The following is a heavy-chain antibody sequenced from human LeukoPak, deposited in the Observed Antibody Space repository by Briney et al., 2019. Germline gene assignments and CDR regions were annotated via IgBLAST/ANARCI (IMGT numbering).Heavy chain of an antibody. CDR1: GGSISSGGYY. J-gene: IGHJ6*03. Sequence: SETLSLTCTVSGGSISSGGYYWSWIRQPPGKGLEWIGYIYHSGSTYYNPSLKSRVTISVVRSKNQFSLKLSSVTAADTAVYYSAREGSFPDYMDVWGKGTTVTVSS. V-gene: IGHV4-30-2*01. CDR2: IYHSGST. D-gene: IGHD2-15*01. CDR3: AREGSFPDYMDV.